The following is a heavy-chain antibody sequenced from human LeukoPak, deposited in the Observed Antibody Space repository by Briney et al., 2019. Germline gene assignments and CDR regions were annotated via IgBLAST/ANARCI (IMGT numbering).Heavy chain of an antibody. Sequence: GSLRLSCAASGFTFSSYGMSWVRQAPGKGLEWVSAISGRSGSTYYADSLKGRFTISRDNAENSVYLQMNNLGAEDTAVYYCARDDGGNFNDAFDIWGQGTMVTVSS. D-gene: IGHD4-23*01. CDR3: ARDDGGNFNDAFDI. J-gene: IGHJ3*02. CDR2: ISGRSGST. V-gene: IGHV3-23*01. CDR1: GFTFSSYG.